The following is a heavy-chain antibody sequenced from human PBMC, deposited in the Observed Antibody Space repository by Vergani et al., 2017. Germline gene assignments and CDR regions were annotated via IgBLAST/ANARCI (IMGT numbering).Heavy chain of an antibody. CDR1: GGSFSGYY. CDR3: ARVLSGYCSSTSCYGWYYYYYMDV. J-gene: IGHJ6*03. Sequence: QVQLQQWGAGLLTPSETLSLTCAVYGGSFSGYYWSWIRQPPGXGLEWIGEINHSGSTNYNPSLKSRVTISVDTSKNQFSLKLSSVTAADTAVYYCARVLSGYCSSTSCYGWYYYYYMDVWGKGTTVTGSS. D-gene: IGHD2-2*01. V-gene: IGHV4-34*01. CDR2: INHSGST.